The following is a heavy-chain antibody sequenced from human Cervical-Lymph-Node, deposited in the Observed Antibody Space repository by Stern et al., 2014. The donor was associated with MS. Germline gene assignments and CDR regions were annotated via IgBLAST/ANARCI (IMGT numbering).Heavy chain of an antibody. CDR2: IYYSGST. Sequence: VQLQESGPGLVKPSETLSLTCTVSGGSISSYYWSWIRQPPGNGLEWIGYIYYSGSTNYNPSLKSRVTISIDTSKKQFSLKLTSVTAADTAVYYCARSYALAGSVIDYWGQGTLVTVSS. D-gene: IGHD6-19*01. CDR1: GGSISSYY. CDR3: ARSYALAGSVIDY. J-gene: IGHJ4*02. V-gene: IGHV4-59*01.